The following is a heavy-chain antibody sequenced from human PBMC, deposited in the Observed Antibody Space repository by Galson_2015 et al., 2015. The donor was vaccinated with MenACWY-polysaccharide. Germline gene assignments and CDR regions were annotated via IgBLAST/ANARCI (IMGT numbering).Heavy chain of an antibody. CDR2: IRNKANSYTT. CDR1: GFTFSDHY. Sequence: SLRLSCAASGFTFSDHYMDWVRQAPGKGLEWVGRIRNKANSYTTEYAASVTGRFTISRDDSSNSLYLQMNGLKAEDTAVYYCARVHLGADFRLKYFDYWGQGTLVTVSS. D-gene: IGHD4-11*01. J-gene: IGHJ4*02. CDR3: ARVHLGADFRLKYFDY. V-gene: IGHV3-72*01.